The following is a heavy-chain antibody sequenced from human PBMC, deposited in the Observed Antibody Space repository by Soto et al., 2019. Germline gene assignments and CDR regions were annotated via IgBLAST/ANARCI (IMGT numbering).Heavy chain of an antibody. CDR1: GGAFNNYV. CDR3: ARYDWGDHYYDYAMDI. CDR2: IVPIYRSS. Sequence: HVQLVQSGAEMKTPGSSVNVSCTLSGGAFNNYVISWVRQAPGQGLEWVGSIVPIYRSSLFAQKFQGRVTLSADETTNTVYMKMSSLRNDDTAIYYCARYDWGDHYYDYAMDIWGQGTAVTVSS. J-gene: IGHJ6*02. D-gene: IGHD3-16*01. V-gene: IGHV1-69*18.